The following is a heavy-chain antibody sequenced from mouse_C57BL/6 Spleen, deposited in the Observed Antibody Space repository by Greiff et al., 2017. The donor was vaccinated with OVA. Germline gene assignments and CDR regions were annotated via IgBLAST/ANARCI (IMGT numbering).Heavy chain of an antibody. Sequence: QVQLQQPGAELVKPGASVKLSCKASGYTFTSYWMHWVKQRPGQGLEWIGMIHPNSGSTNYNEKFKSKATLTVDKSSSTAYMQLSSLTSEDSAVYYCARGGWLLRAMDYWGQGTSVTVSS. J-gene: IGHJ4*01. CDR2: IHPNSGST. D-gene: IGHD2-3*01. CDR3: ARGGWLLRAMDY. CDR1: GYTFTSYW. V-gene: IGHV1-64*01.